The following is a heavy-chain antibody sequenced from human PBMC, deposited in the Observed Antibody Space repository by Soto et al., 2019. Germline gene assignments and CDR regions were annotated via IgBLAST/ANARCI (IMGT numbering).Heavy chain of an antibody. CDR3: SSSSSYSYGSGSYNDAFDI. V-gene: IGHV1-69*02. J-gene: IGHJ3*02. CDR1: GGNFSSYT. D-gene: IGHD3-10*01. Sequence: QVQLVQSGAEVKKPGSSVKVSCKASGGNFSSYTISWVRQAPGEGLEWMGRIIPILGIANYAQKFKGRVRITADKSTSTDYMELSRLRSEDTAVYFCSSSSSYSYGSGSYNDAFDILGQGTMVTVSS. CDR2: IIPILGIA.